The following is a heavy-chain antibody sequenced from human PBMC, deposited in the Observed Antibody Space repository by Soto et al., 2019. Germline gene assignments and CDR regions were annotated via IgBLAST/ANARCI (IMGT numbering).Heavy chain of an antibody. D-gene: IGHD3-10*01. CDR1: GFTFSTHV. CDR3: VRSYCHFVNCQGHDGFAI. CDR2: MSADGRTI. V-gene: IGHV3-30*19. Sequence: GGSLRLCCAVFGFTFSTHVFHWVRQAPGKGLEWVAVMSADGRTIYYADSVKGRFTISRDNSKNTVFLQMNSLRAEDSAVYYCVRSYCHFVNCQGHDGFAIWGQGTMVTVSS. J-gene: IGHJ3*02.